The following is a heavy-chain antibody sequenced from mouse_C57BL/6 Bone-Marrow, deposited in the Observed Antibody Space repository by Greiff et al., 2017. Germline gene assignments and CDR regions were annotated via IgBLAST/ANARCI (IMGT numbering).Heavy chain of an antibody. CDR3: ARRNYGSTNWYFDV. Sequence: VQLVESGAELARPGASVKLSCKASGYTFTSYGISWVKQRTGQGLEWIGEIYPRSGNTYYNEKFKGKATLTADKSSSTAYMELRSLTSEDSAVYFCARRNYGSTNWYFDVWGTGTTVTVSS. CDR2: IYPRSGNT. CDR1: GYTFTSYG. D-gene: IGHD1-1*01. V-gene: IGHV1-81*01. J-gene: IGHJ1*03.